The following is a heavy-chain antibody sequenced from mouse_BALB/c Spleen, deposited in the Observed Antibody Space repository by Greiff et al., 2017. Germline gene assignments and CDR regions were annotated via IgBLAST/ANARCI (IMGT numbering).Heavy chain of an antibody. CDR1: GYTFTDYA. J-gene: IGHJ2*01. Sequence: QVQLKQSGPELVRPGVSVKISCKGSGYTFTDYAMHWVKQSHAKSLEWIGVISTYYGNTNYNQKFKGKATMTVDKSSSTAYMELARLTSEDSAIYYCARSDGSILYYFDYWGQGTTLTVSS. CDR2: ISTYYGNT. V-gene: IGHV1-67*01. D-gene: IGHD1-1*01. CDR3: ARSDGSILYYFDY.